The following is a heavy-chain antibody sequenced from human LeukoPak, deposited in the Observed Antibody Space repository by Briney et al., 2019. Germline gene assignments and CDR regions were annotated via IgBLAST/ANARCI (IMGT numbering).Heavy chain of an antibody. D-gene: IGHD3-22*01. Sequence: SETLSLTCTVSGGSISNYYWSWIRQPPEKGLEYIGHIYYTGSTYYNPSLKSRVTISLDTSKNQFSLKLSSVTAADTAVYYCVRRYYYDIWGQGTLVTVSS. CDR3: VRRYYYDI. J-gene: IGHJ4*02. CDR1: GGSISNYY. V-gene: IGHV4-59*01. CDR2: IYYTGST.